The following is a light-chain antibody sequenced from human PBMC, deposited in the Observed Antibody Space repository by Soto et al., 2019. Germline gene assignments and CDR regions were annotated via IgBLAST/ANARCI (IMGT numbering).Light chain of an antibody. V-gene: IGKV3-20*01. CDR2: GAS. J-gene: IGKJ1*01. CDR3: QQYGSSPTT. Sequence: EIVLTQSPGTLSLSPGEIATLSCRASQSVSSSYLAWYQQKPDQAPRPLIYGASSRATGTPDRFSGSGSGTDFTLTISRLEPEDFAVYYCQQYGSSPTTFGQGTKVDI. CDR1: QSVSSSY.